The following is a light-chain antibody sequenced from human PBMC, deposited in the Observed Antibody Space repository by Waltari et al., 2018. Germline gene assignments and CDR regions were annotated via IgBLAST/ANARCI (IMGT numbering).Light chain of an antibody. CDR3: LSRDSSGNHPV. J-gene: IGLJ3*02. CDR2: GRN. V-gene: IGLV3-19*01. CDR1: NVRSYY. Sequence: SSELTQDPAVSVALGQTVRLTCLGDNVRSYYASWYQQKPGQAPLLVIYGRNNRPSGIPDRFSGSYSGNTASLTITGALADDEADYYCLSRDSSGNHPVFGGGTKLTVL.